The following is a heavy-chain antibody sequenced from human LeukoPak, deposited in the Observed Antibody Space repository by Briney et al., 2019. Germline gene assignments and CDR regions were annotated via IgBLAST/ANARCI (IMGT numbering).Heavy chain of an antibody. D-gene: IGHD5-12*01. Sequence: ASVKVSCKASGYTFTGYYMHWVRQAPGQGLEWMGWINPNSGGTNYAQKFQGRVTMTRDTSISTAYMELSRLRSDDTAVYYCARVEWLRLGEGYYFDYWGQGTLVTVSS. CDR1: GYTFTGYY. J-gene: IGHJ4*02. CDR3: ARVEWLRLGEGYYFDY. V-gene: IGHV1-2*02. CDR2: INPNSGGT.